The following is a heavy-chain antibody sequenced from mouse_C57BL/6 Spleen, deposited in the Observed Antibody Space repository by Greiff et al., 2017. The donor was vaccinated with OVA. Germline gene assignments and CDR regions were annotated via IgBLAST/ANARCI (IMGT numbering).Heavy chain of an antibody. Sequence: EVQLMESGGGLVKPGGSLKLSCAASGFTFSSYAMSWVRQTPEKRLEWVATISDGGSYTYYPDNLKGRFTISRDNAKNNLYLQMSHLKSEDSAMYYCARDKRQLQRYFDVWGTGTTVTVSS. J-gene: IGHJ1*03. V-gene: IGHV5-4*01. D-gene: IGHD6-1*02. CDR3: ARDKRQLQRYFDV. CDR2: ISDGGSYT. CDR1: GFTFSSYA.